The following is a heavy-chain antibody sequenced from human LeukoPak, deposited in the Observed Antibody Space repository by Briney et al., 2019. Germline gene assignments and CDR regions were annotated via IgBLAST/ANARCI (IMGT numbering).Heavy chain of an antibody. J-gene: IGHJ4*02. D-gene: IGHD2-15*01. CDR1: GFTFSSFP. CDR3: ACHCSGSRCSDHDY. CDR2: INGRGDET. Sequence: PGGSLRLSCAASGFTFSSFPMTWARQAPGTGLEWVSGINGRGDETHYADSVKGRFTISRDNSKSTLYLQLSGLRAEDTAVYYCACHCSGSRCSDHDYWGQGTVVTVSS. V-gene: IGHV3-23*01.